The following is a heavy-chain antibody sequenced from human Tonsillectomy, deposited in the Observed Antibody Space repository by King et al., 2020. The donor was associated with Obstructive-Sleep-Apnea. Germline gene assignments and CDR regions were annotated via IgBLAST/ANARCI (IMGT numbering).Heavy chain of an antibody. J-gene: IGHJ4*02. CDR3: ARDSRGYSSGWYKSFNY. CDR1: GFTFSSYS. Sequence: VQLVESGGGLVQPGGSLRLSCAASGFTFSSYSMNWVRQAPGKGLEWVSYISSSSSTIYYADSVKGRFTISRTNAKNSLYLQMNSLRAENTAVYYCARDSRGYSSGWYKSFNYWGQGTLVTVSS. V-gene: IGHV3-48*04. CDR2: ISSSSSTI. D-gene: IGHD6-19*01.